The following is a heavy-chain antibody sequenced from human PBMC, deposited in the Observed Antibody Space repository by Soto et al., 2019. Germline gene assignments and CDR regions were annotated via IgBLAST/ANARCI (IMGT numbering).Heavy chain of an antibody. CDR3: AKENLARGGLFDD. CDR1: GFTFNRHA. J-gene: IGHJ4*02. V-gene: IGHV3-23*01. D-gene: IGHD3-10*01. Sequence: EVQLLESGGGLVQPGGPLRLSCAASGFTFNRHAMSWVRQAPGKGLEWVSAISGSGSKTYYADSVKGRFTISRDNSKNTLYLQMNSLRDEDTAVFYCAKENLARGGLFDDWGQGTLVTVSS. CDR2: ISGSGSKT.